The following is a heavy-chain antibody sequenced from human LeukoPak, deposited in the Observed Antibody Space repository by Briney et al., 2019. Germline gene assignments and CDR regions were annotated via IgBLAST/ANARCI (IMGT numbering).Heavy chain of an antibody. V-gene: IGHV3-20*04. J-gene: IGHJ4*02. D-gene: IGHD3-10*01. CDR1: GFTFDDYG. CDR2: INWNGGSK. Sequence: GGSLRLSCAASGFTFDDYGMSWVRQAPGKGLEWVSGINWNGGSKDYADSVKGRFTISRDSAKNSLYLQMNSLRAEDTALYYCARGFGSRSYTIFDYWGQGTLVTVSS. CDR3: ARGFGSRSYTIFDY.